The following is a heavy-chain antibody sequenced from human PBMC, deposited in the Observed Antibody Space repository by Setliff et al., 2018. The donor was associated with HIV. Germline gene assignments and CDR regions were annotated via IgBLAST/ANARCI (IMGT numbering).Heavy chain of an antibody. CDR1: GGSITSYY. D-gene: IGHD6-19*01. V-gene: IGHV3-9*01. J-gene: IGHJ5*02. CDR2: ISWNSGSI. Sequence: LSLTCTVSGGSITSYYWSWIRQPPGKGLEWVSGISWNSGSIGYADSVKGRFTISRDNAKNSLFLQMNSLRVEDTAVYFCVPQGPGPGSGWWRNWFDPWGQGTLVTVSS. CDR3: VPQGPGPGSGWWRNWFDP.